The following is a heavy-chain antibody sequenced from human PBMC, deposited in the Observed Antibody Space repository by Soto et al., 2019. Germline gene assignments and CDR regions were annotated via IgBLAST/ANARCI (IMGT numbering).Heavy chain of an antibody. CDR3: ARGPTPVATH. V-gene: IGHV1-8*01. D-gene: IGHD5-12*01. Sequence: GXSGEVSFKASGYTFTSYDINWVRQATGQGLEWMGWMNPNSGNTGYAQKFQGRVTMTRNTSISTAYMELSSLRSEDTAVYYCARGPTPVATHWGQGTLVTVYS. CDR1: GYTFTSYD. J-gene: IGHJ4*02. CDR2: MNPNSGNT.